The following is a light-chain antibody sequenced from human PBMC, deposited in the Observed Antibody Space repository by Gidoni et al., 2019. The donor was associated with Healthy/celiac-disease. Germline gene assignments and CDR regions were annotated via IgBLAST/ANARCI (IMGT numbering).Light chain of an antibody. Sequence: QSALTQPPSASRSPGQPVTISCTGTSSDVGGYNYVSWYQQHPGKAPKLMIYEVSKRPPGVPDRFSGSKSGNTASLTVSGLQAEDEADYYCSSYAGSNNLVFGGGTKLTVL. J-gene: IGLJ2*01. CDR2: EVS. CDR1: SSDVGGYNY. CDR3: SSYAGSNNLV. V-gene: IGLV2-8*01.